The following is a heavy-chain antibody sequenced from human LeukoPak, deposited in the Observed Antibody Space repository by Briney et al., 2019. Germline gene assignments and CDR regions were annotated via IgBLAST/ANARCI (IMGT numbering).Heavy chain of an antibody. CDR1: GGSISSSSYY. D-gene: IGHD6-13*01. CDR3: ARTRFSSSWYFDY. Sequence: SETLSLTCTVSGGSISSSSYYWGWVRQPPGKGLEWIGSIYYSGSTYYNPSLKSRVTISVDTSKNQFSLKLSSVTAADTAVYYCARTRFSSSWYFDYWGQGTLVTVSS. J-gene: IGHJ4*02. CDR2: IYYSGST. V-gene: IGHV4-39*01.